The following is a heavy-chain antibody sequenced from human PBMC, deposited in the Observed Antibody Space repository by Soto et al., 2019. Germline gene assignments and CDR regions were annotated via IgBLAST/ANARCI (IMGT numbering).Heavy chain of an antibody. V-gene: IGHV4-31*03. CDR3: ARGIIKDIVVVPAANWNSDGPYYFDY. CDR1: GGSISSGGYY. Sequence: QVQLQESGPGLVKPSQTLSLTCTVSGGSISSGGYYWSWIRQHPGKGLEWIGYIYYSGSTYYNPSLKSRVTISVDTSKNQFSLKLSSVTAADTAVYYCARGIIKDIVVVPAANWNSDGPYYFDYWGQGTLVTVSS. J-gene: IGHJ4*02. CDR2: IYYSGST. D-gene: IGHD2-2*01.